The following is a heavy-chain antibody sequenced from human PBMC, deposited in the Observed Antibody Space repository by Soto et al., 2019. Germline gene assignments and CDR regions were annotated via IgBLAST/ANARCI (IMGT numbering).Heavy chain of an antibody. CDR2: ISGSGGSA. CDR1: GFTFSNYA. D-gene: IGHD2-2*01. Sequence: GGSLRLSCAASGFTFSNYAMTWVRQGPGKGLEWVSAISGSGGSAYYADSVKGRFTISRDNSKNTLYLQMNSLRADDSGVYYCAKDPYSGVLVPVAIGFDPWGPGTLITVSS. J-gene: IGHJ5*02. V-gene: IGHV3-23*01. CDR3: AKDPYSGVLVPVAIGFDP.